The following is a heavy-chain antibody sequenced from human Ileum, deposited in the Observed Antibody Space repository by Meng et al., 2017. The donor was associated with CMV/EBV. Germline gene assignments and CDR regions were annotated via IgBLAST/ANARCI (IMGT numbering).Heavy chain of an antibody. CDR1: GYKFSDYY. CDR2: IYPNSGGT. Sequence: VQLVQSGAEVKKPGASVKVSCKASGYKFSDYYIHWVRQAPGQGLEWMGRIYPNSGGTINAQKFQGRITMTRDTPITTAYMELSSLTSDDTAVYYCTTDCAGGACYGRAFDYWGQGSLVTVSS. CDR3: TTDCAGGACYGRAFDY. J-gene: IGHJ4*02. V-gene: IGHV1-2*06. D-gene: IGHD2-8*02.